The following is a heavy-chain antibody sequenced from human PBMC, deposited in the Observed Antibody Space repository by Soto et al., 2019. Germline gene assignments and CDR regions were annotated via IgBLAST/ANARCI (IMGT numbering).Heavy chain of an antibody. CDR3: ARDQGYCTNGVCYTYAFDI. V-gene: IGHV1-2*04. Sequence: ASVKVSCKASGYTFTGYYMHCVRQAPGQVLEWMGWINPNSGGTNYAQKFQGWVTMTRDTSISTAYMELSRLRSDDTAVYYCARDQGYCTNGVCYTYAFDIWGQGTMVTVSS. J-gene: IGHJ3*02. CDR2: INPNSGGT. CDR1: GYTFTGYY. D-gene: IGHD2-8*01.